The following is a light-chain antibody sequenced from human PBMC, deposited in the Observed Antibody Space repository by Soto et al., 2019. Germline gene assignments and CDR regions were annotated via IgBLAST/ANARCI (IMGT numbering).Light chain of an antibody. Sequence: QSVLTQPASVSGSPGQSITISCTGTSSVVGGYGYVSWYQQHPGKAPKLMIYEVSNRPSGVSNRFSGSKSGNTASLTISGLQAEDEADYYCSSYTSGSTYVFGTGTKVTVL. CDR3: SSYTSGSTYV. V-gene: IGLV2-14*01. J-gene: IGLJ1*01. CDR2: EVS. CDR1: SSVVGGYGY.